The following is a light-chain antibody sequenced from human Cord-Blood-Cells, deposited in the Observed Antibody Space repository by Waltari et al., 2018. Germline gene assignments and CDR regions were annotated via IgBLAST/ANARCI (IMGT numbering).Light chain of an antibody. J-gene: IGKJ5*01. V-gene: IGKV1-33*01. CDR2: DAS. CDR1: QDISNS. Sequence: IHMTHSPPSLPASVADRAHITRQASQDISNSLNWYQQNPGKAPKLLIYDASNFETGVPSSFSGSGSGTDFTFNISSLQPEDIATYYCQHYDKLPITFGQGTRLEIK. CDR3: QHYDKLPIT.